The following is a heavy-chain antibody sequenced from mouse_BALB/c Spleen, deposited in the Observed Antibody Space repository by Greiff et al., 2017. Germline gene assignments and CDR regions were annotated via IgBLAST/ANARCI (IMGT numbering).Heavy chain of an antibody. CDR3: ARRKNWDDYAMDY. V-gene: IGHV5-6-3*01. D-gene: IGHD4-1*01. CDR1: GFTFSSYG. Sequence: EVKVVESGGGLVQPGGSLKLSCAASGFTFSSYGMSWVRQTPDKRLELVATINSNGGSTYYPDSVKGRFTISRDNAKNTLYLQMSSLKSEDTAMYYCARRKNWDDYAMDYWGQGTSVAVSS. J-gene: IGHJ4*01. CDR2: INSNGGST.